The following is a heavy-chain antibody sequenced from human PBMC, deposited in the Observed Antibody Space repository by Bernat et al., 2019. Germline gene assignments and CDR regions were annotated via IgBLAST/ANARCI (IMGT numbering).Heavy chain of an antibody. Sequence: HVQLVESGGGVVQPGRSLRLSCAASGFTFSSYGMHWVRQAPGKGLEWVAVISYDGSNKYYADSVKGRVTISRDKSKNTLYLQMNSLRAEDTAVYYCATLRFSGWYERDAFDIWGQGTMVTVSS. CDR1: GFTFSSYG. J-gene: IGHJ3*02. D-gene: IGHD6-19*01. V-gene: IGHV3-30*03. CDR3: ATLRFSGWYERDAFDI. CDR2: ISYDGSNK.